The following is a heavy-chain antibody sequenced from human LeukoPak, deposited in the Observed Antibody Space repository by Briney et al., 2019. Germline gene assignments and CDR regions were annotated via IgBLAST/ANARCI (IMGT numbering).Heavy chain of an antibody. CDR2: IDYRGST. Sequence: PQTLSLTCTLSVGSTSNYYCSWVRQPPGTGLEWSAYIDYRGSTTYNPSPKSPITISVDTSRNQCSLKLSSVTAADTAVYYCARSRSGYSYEHAAFDIWGQGTMVTVSS. D-gene: IGHD5-18*01. CDR3: ARSRSGYSYEHAAFDI. J-gene: IGHJ3*02. V-gene: IGHV4-59*01. CDR1: VGSTSNYY.